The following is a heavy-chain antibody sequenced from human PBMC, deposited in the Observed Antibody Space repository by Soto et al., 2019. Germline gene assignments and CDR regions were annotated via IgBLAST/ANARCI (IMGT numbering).Heavy chain of an antibody. V-gene: IGHV3-23*01. CDR2: ISGSGGST. D-gene: IGHD3-22*01. CDR3: AKDFYDSSGYTIY. Sequence: GGSLRLSCAASGFTFTNYAMSWVRQAPGKGLEWVSAISGSGGSTYYADSVKGRFTISRDNSKNTLYLQMNSLRAEDTAVYYCAKDFYDSSGYTIYWGPGTMVTVST. J-gene: IGHJ4*02. CDR1: GFTFTNYA.